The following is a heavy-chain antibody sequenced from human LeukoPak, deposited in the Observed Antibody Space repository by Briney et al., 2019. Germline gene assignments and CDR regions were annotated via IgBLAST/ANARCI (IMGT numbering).Heavy chain of an antibody. CDR3: TSPRYSSTWYFDS. D-gene: IGHD6-13*01. V-gene: IGHV3-49*03. J-gene: IGHJ4*02. CDR1: GFTFGDYA. Sequence: PGRSLRLSCTASGFTFGDYAMSWFRQAPGKGLEWVGFIRSKAYGWTTEYVASVKGRFIISRDDSKSIAYLQMNSLKTEDTAVYYCTSPRYSSTWYFDSWGQGTLVTVSS. CDR2: IRSKAYGWTT.